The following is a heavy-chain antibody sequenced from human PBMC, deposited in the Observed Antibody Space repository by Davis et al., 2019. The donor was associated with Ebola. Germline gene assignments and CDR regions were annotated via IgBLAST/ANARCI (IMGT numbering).Heavy chain of an antibody. CDR1: GGSISSYY. D-gene: IGHD4-17*01. Sequence: MPSETLSLTCTVSGGSISSYYWSWIRQPAGKGLEWIGRIYTSGSTNYNPSLKSRVTMSVDTSKNQFSLKLSSVTAADTAVYYCARDMGLRRNYYHHMDVWGKGTTVTVSS. J-gene: IGHJ6*03. CDR3: ARDMGLRRNYYHHMDV. CDR2: IYTSGST. V-gene: IGHV4-4*07.